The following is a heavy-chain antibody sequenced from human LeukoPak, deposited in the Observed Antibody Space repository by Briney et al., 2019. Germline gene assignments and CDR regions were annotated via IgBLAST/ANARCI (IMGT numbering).Heavy chain of an antibody. CDR2: INTSGST. V-gene: IGHV4-61*02. D-gene: IGHD2-2*02. Sequence: SQTLSLTCTVSGGSISSGSYYWSWIRQPAGKGLEWIGRINTSGSTNYNPSLKSRVTISVDTSKNQFSLKLSSVTAADTAVYYCASIPSYYFGLDVWGQGTTVTVSS. CDR1: GGSISSGSYY. J-gene: IGHJ6*02. CDR3: ASIPSYYFGLDV.